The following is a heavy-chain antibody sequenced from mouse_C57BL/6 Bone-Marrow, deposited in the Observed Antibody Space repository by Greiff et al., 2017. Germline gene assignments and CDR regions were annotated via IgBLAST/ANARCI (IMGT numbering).Heavy chain of an antibody. J-gene: IGHJ2*01. D-gene: IGHD1-1*01. Sequence: EVKLVESGGDLVKPGGSLKLSCAASGFTFSSYGMSWVRQTPDKRLEWVATISSGGSYTYYPDSVKGRFTISRDNAKNTLYLQMSSLKSEDTAMYYCARHLYYYYFDYWGQGTTLTVSS. CDR3: ARHLYYYYFDY. V-gene: IGHV5-6*02. CDR1: GFTFSSYG. CDR2: ISSGGSYT.